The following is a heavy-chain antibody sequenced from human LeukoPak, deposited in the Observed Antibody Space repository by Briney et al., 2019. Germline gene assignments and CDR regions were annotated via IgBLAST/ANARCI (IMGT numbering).Heavy chain of an antibody. D-gene: IGHD3-3*01. CDR1: GFTFSSYA. CDR3: ARGAIYDFWSGYWTVGEIPDAFDI. V-gene: IGHV3-30-3*01. J-gene: IGHJ3*02. CDR2: ISYDGSNK. Sequence: PGGSLRLSCAASGFTFSSYAMHWVRQAPGKGLEWVAVISYDGSNKYYADSVKGRFTISRDNSKNTLYLQMNSLRAEDTAVYYCARGAIYDFWSGYWTVGEIPDAFDIWGQGTMDTVSS.